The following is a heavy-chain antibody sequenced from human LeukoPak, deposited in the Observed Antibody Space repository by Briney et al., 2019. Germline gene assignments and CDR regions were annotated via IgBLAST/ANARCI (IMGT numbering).Heavy chain of an antibody. CDR2: INHSGST. CDR3: ARVGWYYDSSGYIDY. CDR1: GGSFSGYY. D-gene: IGHD3-22*01. J-gene: IGHJ4*02. V-gene: IGHV4-34*01. Sequence: SETLSLTCAVSGGSFSGYYWSWIRQPPGKGLEWIGEINHSGSTNYNPSLKSRVTISVDTSKNQFSLKLSSVTAADTAVYYCARVGWYYDSSGYIDYWGQGTLVTVSS.